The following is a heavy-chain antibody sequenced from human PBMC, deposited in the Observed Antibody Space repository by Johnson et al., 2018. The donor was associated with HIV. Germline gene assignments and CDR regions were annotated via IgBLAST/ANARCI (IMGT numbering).Heavy chain of an antibody. Sequence: EVQLVESGGRLVQPGGSLRLSCAASGFSFSTYWMHWVRRVPGKGLVWVSRIDTEGSGTTYADSVKGRFTISRDNAKNTVYLQMISLRAEDMAVYYCARSRWGGDAVDGWGQGTMFTVSS. V-gene: IGHV3-74*03. D-gene: IGHD1-26*01. CDR2: IDTEGSGT. J-gene: IGHJ3*01. CDR3: ARSRWGGDAVDG. CDR1: GFSFSTYW.